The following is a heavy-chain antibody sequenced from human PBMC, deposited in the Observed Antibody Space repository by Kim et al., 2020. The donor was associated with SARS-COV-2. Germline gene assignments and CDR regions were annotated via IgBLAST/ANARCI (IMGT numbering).Heavy chain of an antibody. Sequence: NTNYAQKPQGRATMTPDTSTSTAYMGLRSLRSDDTAVYYCARDFDGFTDYWGQGTLVTVSS. CDR3: ARDFDGFTDY. V-gene: IGHV1-18*01. J-gene: IGHJ4*02. CDR2: NT. D-gene: IGHD3-16*01.